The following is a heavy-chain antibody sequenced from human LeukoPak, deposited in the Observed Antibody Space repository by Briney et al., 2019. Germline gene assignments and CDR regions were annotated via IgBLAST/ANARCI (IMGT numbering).Heavy chain of an antibody. Sequence: GGSLRLSCAASGFTFSDYYMSWIRQAPGKGLEWVSYISSSGSTIYYADSVKGRFTISRDNAKNSLYLQMNSLGAEDTAVYYCARVSRELQFDYWGQGTLVTVSS. V-gene: IGHV3-11*01. CDR2: ISSSGSTI. CDR1: GFTFSDYY. D-gene: IGHD5-24*01. CDR3: ARVSRELQFDY. J-gene: IGHJ4*02.